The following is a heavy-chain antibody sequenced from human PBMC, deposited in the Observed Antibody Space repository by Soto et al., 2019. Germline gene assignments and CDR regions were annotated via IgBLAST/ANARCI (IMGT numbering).Heavy chain of an antibody. J-gene: IGHJ4*02. CDR2: IDPSDSYT. Sequence: PGESLKISCKGSGYSFTSYWISWVRQMPGKGLEWMGRIDPSDSYTNYSPSFQGHVTISADKSISTAYLQWSSLKASDTAMYYCARQSSNYYDSSGYYRGWGQGTLVTVSS. D-gene: IGHD3-22*01. CDR1: GYSFTSYW. CDR3: ARQSSNYYDSSGYYRG. V-gene: IGHV5-10-1*01.